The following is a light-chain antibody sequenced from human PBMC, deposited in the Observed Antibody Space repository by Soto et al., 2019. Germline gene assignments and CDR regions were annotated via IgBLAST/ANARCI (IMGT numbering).Light chain of an antibody. CDR3: QQYNNWPRT. CDR1: QSVSNF. CDR2: GAS. J-gene: IGKJ1*01. V-gene: IGKV3-15*01. Sequence: IVLTQSPATLSLSPEERATLSCRASQSVSNFLAWYQQIPGQAPSLLIYGASTRATGIPARFSGSGSGTEFTLTISSLQSEDFAVYYCQQYNNWPRTFGQGTKVDIK.